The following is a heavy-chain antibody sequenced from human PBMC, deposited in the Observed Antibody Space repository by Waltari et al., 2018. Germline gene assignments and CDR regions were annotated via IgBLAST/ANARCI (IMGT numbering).Heavy chain of an antibody. CDR2: IYNSAIT. CDR3: ARSLGDPDYFDY. V-gene: IGHV4-39*01. Sequence: QLQLQESGPGLVKPSETLSLTCTVSGGSIISSNYYWGWIRQPPGKGLEWIGSIYNSAITYSTPSLKSRVTISVDTSKHQFSLRLGSVTAADTAVYYCARSLGDPDYFDYWGQGTLVTVSS. CDR1: GGSIISSNYY. D-gene: IGHD2-21*02. J-gene: IGHJ4*02.